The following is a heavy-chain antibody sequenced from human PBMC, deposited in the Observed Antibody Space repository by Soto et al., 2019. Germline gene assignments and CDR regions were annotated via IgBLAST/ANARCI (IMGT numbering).Heavy chain of an antibody. D-gene: IGHD2-21*02. CDR1: GYTFTSYA. CDR3: ARSIVVVTALDY. V-gene: IGHV1-3*05. CDR2: INAGNGNT. Sequence: QVQLVQSGAEEKKPGASVKVSCKASGYTFTSYAMHWVRQAPGQRLEWMGWINAGNGNTKYSQKFQGSVTITRDTVQRTAYMELSSLRSEDTGVYSCARSIVVVTALDYWRQVNLVTLSA. J-gene: IGHJ4*02.